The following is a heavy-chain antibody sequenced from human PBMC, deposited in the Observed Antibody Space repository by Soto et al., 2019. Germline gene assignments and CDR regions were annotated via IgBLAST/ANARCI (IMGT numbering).Heavy chain of an antibody. CDR3: ARGNKYYDFWSGYSPDAFDI. D-gene: IGHD3-3*01. V-gene: IGHV1-69*13. J-gene: IGHJ3*02. CDR1: GVTFSSYA. CDR2: IIPIFGTA. Sequence: SVKVSCKASGVTFSSYAISWVRQAPGQGLEWMGGIIPIFGTANYAQKFQGRVTITADESTSTAYMELSSLRSEDTAVYYCARGNKYYDFWSGYSPDAFDIWGQGTMVTVSS.